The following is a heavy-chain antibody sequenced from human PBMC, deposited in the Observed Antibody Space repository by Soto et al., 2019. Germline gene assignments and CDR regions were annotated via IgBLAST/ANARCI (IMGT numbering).Heavy chain of an antibody. D-gene: IGHD2-15*01. CDR1: GYTFTRYG. CDR2: ISAYNGNA. CDR3: ARGYRYCTGGTCYPGDY. Sequence: ASVKVSCKASGYTFTRYGISWVRQAPGQGLEWMGWISAYNGNANFAQKFQDRVTMTTDTSTNTAYMELRSLRSDDTAVYYCARGYRYCTGGTCYPGDYWGQGTLVTVSS. J-gene: IGHJ4*02. V-gene: IGHV1-18*01.